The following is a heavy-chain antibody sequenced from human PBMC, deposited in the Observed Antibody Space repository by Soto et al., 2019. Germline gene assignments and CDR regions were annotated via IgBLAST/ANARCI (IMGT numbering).Heavy chain of an antibody. Sequence: EVQLVESGGGLFKLGGSLGLSFAASGFTFSSFPMNWVRQAPGKGLEWVSSISRSSSYIYFADSVKGRFTISRDNAKNSLYLQMNSLRAEDTAVYYCGAATGAYWGQGTLVTVSS. V-gene: IGHV3-21*01. D-gene: IGHD2-15*01. J-gene: IGHJ4*02. CDR2: ISRSSSYI. CDR1: GFTFSSFP. CDR3: GAATGAY.